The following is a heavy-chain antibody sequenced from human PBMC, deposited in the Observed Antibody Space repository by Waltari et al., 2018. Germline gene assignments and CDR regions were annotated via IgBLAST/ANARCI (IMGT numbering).Heavy chain of an antibody. Sequence: QVELRESGPGLVKPSETLSLTCSVARGFITQGAWSWVRETPGRGREGLGFFFASGATRFNPSLGGRATISFDTAKNQYSLHLTSVTAADTGVYYCARGGSPSLDYWGPG. CDR3: ARGGSPSLDY. D-gene: IGHD3-10*01. J-gene: IGHJ4*02. V-gene: IGHV4-4*09. CDR1: RGFITQGA. CDR2: FFASGAT.